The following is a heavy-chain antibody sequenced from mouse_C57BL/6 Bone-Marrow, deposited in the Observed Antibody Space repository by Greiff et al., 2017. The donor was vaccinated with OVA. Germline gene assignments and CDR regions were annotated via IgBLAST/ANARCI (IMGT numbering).Heavy chain of an antibody. J-gene: IGHJ3*01. D-gene: IGHD2-1*01. Sequence: QVQLQQSGAELARPGASVKMSCKASGYTFTSYAMHWVNQRPGQGLEWIGNINPSSGYTKYNQKVKDKATLTADKSSSTAYMQLSSLTSEDSAVYYCAREDGNWFAYWGQGTLVTVSA. CDR1: GYTFTSYA. CDR2: INPSSGYT. CDR3: AREDGNWFAY. V-gene: IGHV1-4*01.